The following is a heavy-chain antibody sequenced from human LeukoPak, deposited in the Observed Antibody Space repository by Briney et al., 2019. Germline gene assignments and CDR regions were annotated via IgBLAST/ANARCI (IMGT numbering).Heavy chain of an antibody. CDR3: VSWAGKYYETSDYSLAPSNS. CDR1: GFTFSHYW. Sequence: PGGSLRLSCAASGFTFSHYWMSWIRQAPGKGLMWAAHINEDGSDKYYVDSVKGRFTISRDNAKNSLYLQMSSLRAEDTAVYYCVSWAGKYYETSDYSLAPSNSWGQGTLVTVSS. J-gene: IGHJ4*02. V-gene: IGHV3-7*01. CDR2: INEDGSDK. D-gene: IGHD3-22*01.